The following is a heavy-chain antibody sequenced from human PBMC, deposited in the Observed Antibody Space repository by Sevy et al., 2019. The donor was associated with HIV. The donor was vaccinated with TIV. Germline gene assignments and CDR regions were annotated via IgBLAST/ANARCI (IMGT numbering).Heavy chain of an antibody. CDR2: SYYNGHT. Sequence: SETLSLTCSISGGTIVSSGHYWGWIRQTPGKGLEWIGSSYYNGHTFYTPSLKRALTISIDTSKNQFTLTLSSVTVADTAVYFCAREAGGYDYDYGMDVWGQGTTVTVSS. V-gene: IGHV4-39*02. J-gene: IGHJ6*02. CDR1: GGTIVSSGHY. D-gene: IGHD5-12*01. CDR3: AREAGGYDYDYGMDV.